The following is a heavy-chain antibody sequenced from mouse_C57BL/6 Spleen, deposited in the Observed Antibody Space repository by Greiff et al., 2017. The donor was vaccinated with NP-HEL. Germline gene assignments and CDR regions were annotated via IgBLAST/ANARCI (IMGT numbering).Heavy chain of an antibody. CDR3: EGIYYDYQVSPYYAMDY. J-gene: IGHJ4*01. CDR2: ISYDGSN. D-gene: IGHD2-4*01. CDR1: GYSITSGYY. Sequence: EVKLMESGPGLVKPSQSLSLTCSVTGYSITSGYYWNWIRQFPGNKLEWMGYISYDGSNNYNPSLKNRISITRDTSKNQFFLKLNSVTTEDTATYYCEGIYYDYQVSPYYAMDYWGQGTSVTVSS. V-gene: IGHV3-6*01.